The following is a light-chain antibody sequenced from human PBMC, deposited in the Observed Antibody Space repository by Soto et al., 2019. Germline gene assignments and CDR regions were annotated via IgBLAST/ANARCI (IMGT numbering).Light chain of an antibody. V-gene: IGKV3D-20*02. CDR3: QQRDYWQVT. CDR2: GVS. Sequence: EIVITLSPVTVSVSPGARVTLSCRASPSVSSSSLAWYQQKTGQAHRLLFFGVSNRAAGVPDRFGGSGSGTDFTLTISRLEPEEFAVYYCQQRDYWQVTFGEGKRLEIK. CDR1: PSVSSSS. J-gene: IGKJ5*01.